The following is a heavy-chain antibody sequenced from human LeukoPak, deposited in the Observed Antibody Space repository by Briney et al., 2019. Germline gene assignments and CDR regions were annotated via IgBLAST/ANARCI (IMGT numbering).Heavy chain of an antibody. CDR3: AGNFGDYIRRRYYFYDMDV. D-gene: IGHD4-17*01. V-gene: IGHV4-4*07. CDR1: GGSINGYY. Sequence: PSEIPSLTCTVSGGSINGYYWSWSRQPAGKALEWIGHVYTSGSSNYNPSLEGRVTMSVDTSRNQFSLKLSSVTAADTAVYYCAGNFGDYIRRRYYFYDMDVWAQGNTVTVSS. CDR2: VYTSGSS. J-gene: IGHJ6*02.